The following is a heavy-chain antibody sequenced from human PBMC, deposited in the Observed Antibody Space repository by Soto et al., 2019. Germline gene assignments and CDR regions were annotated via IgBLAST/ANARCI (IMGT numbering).Heavy chain of an antibody. CDR3: AREDYDYIWGSLSGDYYYYMDV. V-gene: IGHV3-72*01. J-gene: IGHJ6*03. Sequence: GGSLRLSCAASGFTFSDHYMDWVRQAPGKGLEWVGRTRNKANSYTTEYAASVKGRFTISRDDSKNSLYLQMNSLKTEDTAVYYCAREDYDYIWGSLSGDYYYYMDVWGKGTTVTVSS. D-gene: IGHD3-16*01. CDR1: GFTFSDHY. CDR2: TRNKANSYTT.